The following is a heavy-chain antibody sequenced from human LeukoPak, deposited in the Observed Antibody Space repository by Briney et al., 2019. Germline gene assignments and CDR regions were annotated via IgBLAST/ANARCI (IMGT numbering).Heavy chain of an antibody. J-gene: IGHJ4*02. D-gene: IGHD1-1*01. CDR2: IFYSGST. CDR3: ARHLITAAAGTLGNYFDY. V-gene: IGHV4-39*01. CDR1: GDSITSSSYY. Sequence: SETLSLTCTVSGDSITSSSYYWGWIRQPPGKGLEWIGSIFYSGSTYYNPSLERRVTISVDTSKNQFSLKQSSVTAADTAVFYCARHLITAAAGTLGNYFDYWGQGTLVTVSS.